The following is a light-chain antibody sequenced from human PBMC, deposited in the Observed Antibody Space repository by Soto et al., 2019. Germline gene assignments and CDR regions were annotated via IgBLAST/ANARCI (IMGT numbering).Light chain of an antibody. Sequence: EIVLTQSPGTLSLSPGERATLSCRASQSVASRNLAWYQQKSGQAPRLLIYGASSRAAGIPDRFSGSGSGTDFTLTITRLETEDFAVYHCQQYSNSPLTFGGGTKVEV. CDR1: QSVASRN. J-gene: IGKJ4*01. CDR3: QQYSNSPLT. CDR2: GAS. V-gene: IGKV3-20*01.